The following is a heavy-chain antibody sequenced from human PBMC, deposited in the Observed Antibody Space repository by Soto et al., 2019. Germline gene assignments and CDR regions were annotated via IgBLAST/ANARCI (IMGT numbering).Heavy chain of an antibody. D-gene: IGHD2-2*01. J-gene: IGHJ5*02. Sequence: ASVKVSCKASGGTFSSYAISWVRQAPGQGLEWMGGIIPIFGTANYAQKFQGRVTITADESTSTAYMELSSLRSEETAVYYCERHKKTRYARSNWFDTWGQGTLVTVSS. CDR2: IIPIFGTA. CDR1: GGTFSSYA. V-gene: IGHV1-69*13. CDR3: ERHKKTRYARSNWFDT.